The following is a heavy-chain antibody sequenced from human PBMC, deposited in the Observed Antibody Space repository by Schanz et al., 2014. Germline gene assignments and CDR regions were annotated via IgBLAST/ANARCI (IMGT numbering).Heavy chain of an antibody. CDR1: GFSFGTYA. V-gene: IGHV3-23*01. CDR3: AKDISDTSGKDDY. D-gene: IGHD3-22*01. Sequence: EVHLLEPGGGLVQPGGYLRLSCAASGFSFGTYAMSWVRQAPGKGLLWVSSISGTGGDDTYYADSVKGRFTISRDNSKNTLFLQMNSLRVEDSAIYYCAKDISDTSGKDDYWGQGTLVTVSS. CDR2: ISGTGGDDT. J-gene: IGHJ4*02.